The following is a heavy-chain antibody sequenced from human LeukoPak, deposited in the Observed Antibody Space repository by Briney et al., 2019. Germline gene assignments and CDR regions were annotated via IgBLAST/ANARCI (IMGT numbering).Heavy chain of an antibody. V-gene: IGHV3-30*04. CDR3: ARDDYYGDYSLDY. CDR2: ISYDGSKK. Sequence: PGGSLRLSCAASGFTFNNYPMSWVRQAPGKGLEWVAVISYDGSKKYYADSVKGRFTISRDNSKNTLYLQMNSLRAEDTAVYYCARDDYYGDYSLDYWGQGTRVTVSS. D-gene: IGHD4-17*01. CDR1: GFTFNNYP. J-gene: IGHJ4*02.